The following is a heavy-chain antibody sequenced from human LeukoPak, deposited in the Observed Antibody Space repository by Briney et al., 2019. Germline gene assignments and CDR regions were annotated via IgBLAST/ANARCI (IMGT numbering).Heavy chain of an antibody. CDR2: IWPDGSNK. J-gene: IGHJ4*02. V-gene: IGHV3-33*08. CDR1: GFTFNNYA. D-gene: IGHD6-13*01. CDR3: ARELAA. Sequence: GGSLRLSCVASGFTFNNYAMHWVRQAPGKGLEWVAAIWPDGSNKYYANSVKGRFTISRDNSKNTLYLQMNSLRGDDTAIYYCARELAAWGQGTLVTVSS.